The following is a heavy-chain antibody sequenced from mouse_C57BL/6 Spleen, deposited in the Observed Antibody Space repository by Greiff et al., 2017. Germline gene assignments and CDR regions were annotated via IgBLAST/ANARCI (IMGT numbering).Heavy chain of an antibody. CDR3: ARPQLGYWYFDV. J-gene: IGHJ1*03. CDR2: ISSGSSTI. D-gene: IGHD4-1*02. V-gene: IGHV5-17*01. CDR1: GFTFSDYG. Sequence: EVQLQESGGGLVKPGGSLKLSCAASGFTFSDYGMHWVRQAPEKGLEWVAYISSGSSTIYYADTVKGRFTISRDNAKNTLFLQMTSLRSEDTAMYYCARPQLGYWYFDVWGTGTTVTVSS.